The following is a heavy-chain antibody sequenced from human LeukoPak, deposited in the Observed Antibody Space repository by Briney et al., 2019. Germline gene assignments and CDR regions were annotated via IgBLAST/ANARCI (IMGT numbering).Heavy chain of an antibody. CDR3: ARQVLRNNWFDP. Sequence: PSETLSLTCTVSGGSISSSSYYWGWIRQPPGKGLEWIGSIYYSGSTYYNPSLKSRVTISVDTSKNQFSLKLSSVTAADTAVYYGARQVLRNNWFDPWGQGTLVTVSS. V-gene: IGHV4-39*01. CDR1: GGSISSSSYY. CDR2: IYYSGST. J-gene: IGHJ5*02. D-gene: IGHD4/OR15-4a*01.